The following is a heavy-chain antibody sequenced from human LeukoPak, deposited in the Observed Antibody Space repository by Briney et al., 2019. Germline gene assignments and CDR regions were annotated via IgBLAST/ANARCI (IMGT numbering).Heavy chain of an antibody. V-gene: IGHV3-11*01. D-gene: IGHD1-26*01. CDR1: GFTFSDYY. J-gene: IGHJ4*02. CDR2: IGSSGSTI. Sequence: PGGSLRLSCAASGFTFSDYYMSWIRQAPGKGLEWVSYIGSSGSTIYYADSVKGRFTISRANAKNSLYLQMNSLRAEDTAVYYCARAPEWDLLPFDYWGQGTLVTVSS. CDR3: ARAPEWDLLPFDY.